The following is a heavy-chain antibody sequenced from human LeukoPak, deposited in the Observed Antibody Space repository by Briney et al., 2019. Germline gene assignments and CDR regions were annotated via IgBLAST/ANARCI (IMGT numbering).Heavy chain of an antibody. V-gene: IGHV3-7*01. D-gene: IGHD4-17*01. Sequence: GGSLRLSCAASGFSFRTYGMHWVRQAPGKGLEWVANIKQDGSEKYYVDSVKGRFTISRDNAKNSLYLQMNSLRAEDTAVYYCARDMSTVTPDYWGQGTLVTVSS. CDR3: ARDMSTVTPDY. CDR2: IKQDGSEK. CDR1: GFSFRTYG. J-gene: IGHJ4*02.